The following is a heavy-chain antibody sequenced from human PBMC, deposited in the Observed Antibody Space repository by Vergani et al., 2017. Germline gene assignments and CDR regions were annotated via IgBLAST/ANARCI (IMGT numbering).Heavy chain of an antibody. Sequence: EVQLLESGGGLVQPGGSLRLSCAASGFTFSSYVMSWVRQAPGKGLEWVSAISGSGGSTYYADSVKGRFTISRDNSKNTLYLQMNSLRAEDTAVYYCAKAGIVVPAAITGIRAYYYYYMDVWGKGTTVTVSS. CDR2: ISGSGGST. CDR1: GFTFSSYV. CDR3: AKAGIVVPAAITGIRAYYYYYMDV. J-gene: IGHJ6*03. V-gene: IGHV3-23*01. D-gene: IGHD2-2*01.